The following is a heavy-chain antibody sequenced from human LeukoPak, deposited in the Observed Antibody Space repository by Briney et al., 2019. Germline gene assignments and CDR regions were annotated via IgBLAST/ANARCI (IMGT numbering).Heavy chain of an antibody. Sequence: PSETLSLTCAVYGGSFSGYYWSWIRQPPGKGLEWIGEINHSGSTNYNPSLKSRVTISVDTSKNQFSLKLSSVTAADTAVYYCARGIPLYSSSWHFNYWGQGTLVTVSS. V-gene: IGHV4-34*01. CDR2: INHSGST. CDR3: ARGIPLYSSSWHFNY. D-gene: IGHD6-13*01. CDR1: GGSFSGYY. J-gene: IGHJ4*02.